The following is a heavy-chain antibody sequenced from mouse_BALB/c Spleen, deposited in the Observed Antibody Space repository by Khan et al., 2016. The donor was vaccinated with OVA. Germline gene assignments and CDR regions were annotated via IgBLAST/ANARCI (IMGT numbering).Heavy chain of an antibody. CDR3: ARGYLGNYEFAY. D-gene: IGHD2-1*01. J-gene: IGHJ3*01. Sequence: QIQLQQSGAELVKPGASVKLSCKTSGYTFTSYWIQWVKQRPGQGLGWIGEIFPGTGTTYYNENFKGKATLTIDTSSSTAYMQLSSLTSEASAVYFWARGYLGNYEFAYWGQGTLVTVSA. V-gene: IGHV1S132*01. CDR1: GYTFTSYW. CDR2: IFPGTGTT.